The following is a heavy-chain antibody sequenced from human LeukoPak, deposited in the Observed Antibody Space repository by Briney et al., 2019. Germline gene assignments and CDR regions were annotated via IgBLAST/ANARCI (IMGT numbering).Heavy chain of an antibody. J-gene: IGHJ4*02. D-gene: IGHD3-3*01. CDR1: GFTFSSYW. Sequence: GGSLRLSCAASGFTFSSYWMHWVRQAPGKGLVWVSRINSDGSSTSYADSVKGRFTISRDNAKNTLYLQMNSLRAKDTAVYYCARGGYDFWSGYFIDYWGQGTLVTVSS. CDR2: INSDGSST. V-gene: IGHV3-74*01. CDR3: ARGGYDFWSGYFIDY.